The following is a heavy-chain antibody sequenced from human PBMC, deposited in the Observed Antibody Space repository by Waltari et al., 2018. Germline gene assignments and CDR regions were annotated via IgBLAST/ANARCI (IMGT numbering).Heavy chain of an antibody. CDR2: ISSSGSTI. D-gene: IGHD2-8*02. V-gene: IGHV3-11*04. CDR3: ARDHIVLVVYAISSTYGMDV. Sequence: QVQLQESGPGLVKPSQTLSLTCTVSGGSISSGGYYWSWIRQHPGKGLEWVSYISSSGSTIYYADSVKGRFTISRDNAKNSLYLQMNSLRAEDTAVYYCARDHIVLVVYAISSTYGMDVWGQGTTVTVSS. J-gene: IGHJ6*02. CDR1: GGSISSGGYY.